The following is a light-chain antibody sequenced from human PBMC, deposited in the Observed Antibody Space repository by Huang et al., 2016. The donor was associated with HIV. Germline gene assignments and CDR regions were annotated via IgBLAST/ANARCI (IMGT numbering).Light chain of an antibody. V-gene: IGKV1-33*01. J-gene: IGKJ2*01. CDR1: QDIGKY. CDR2: HAS. CDR3: QQYDNLYT. Sequence: DIQMTQSPSSLSESVGYRVTITCQASQDIGKYLNWYQQRTGTGNKFLFSHASSLETGVSSRFSGNGSGTNFHFIINRQQPEDTATYCCQQYDNLYTFGQGTKLEIK.